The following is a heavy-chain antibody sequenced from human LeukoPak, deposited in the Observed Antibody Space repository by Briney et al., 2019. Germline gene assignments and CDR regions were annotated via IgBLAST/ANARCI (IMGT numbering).Heavy chain of an antibody. CDR2: IHYSGAT. CDR3: ARWETKFRMASGFDP. CDR1: GGSISSYY. J-gene: IGHJ5*02. D-gene: IGHD1-1*01. V-gene: IGHV4-59*08. Sequence: SETLSLTCTVSGGSISSYYWNWIRQPPGKGLEWIGHIHYSGATSYNPSLKSRVTMSVDTSKNQISLKLISVTAADTAVYYCARWETKFRMASGFDPWGQGTLVSVSA.